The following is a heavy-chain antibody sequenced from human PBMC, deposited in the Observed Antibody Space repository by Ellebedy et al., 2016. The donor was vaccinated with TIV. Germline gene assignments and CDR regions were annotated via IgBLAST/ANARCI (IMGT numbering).Heavy chain of an antibody. CDR2: IHAGNGNT. Sequence: AASVKVSCKASGHTFTAYTMHWVRQAPGQRLEWMGWIHAGNGNTKYSQNFQGRVSFARDTSANTVYMEVSSLTFADTAVYFCARAGNGFYEIAYWGQGTLVTVSS. CDR1: GHTFTAYT. V-gene: IGHV1-3*01. D-gene: IGHD5/OR15-5a*01. CDR3: ARAGNGFYEIAY. J-gene: IGHJ4*02.